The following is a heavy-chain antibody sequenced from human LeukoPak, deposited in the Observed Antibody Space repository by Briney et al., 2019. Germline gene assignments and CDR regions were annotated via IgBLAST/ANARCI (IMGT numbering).Heavy chain of an antibody. CDR1: GFTFSSYG. Sequence: PGGSLRLSCAASGFTFSSYGMHWVRQAPGKGLVWVEVISYDGSNKYYADSVKGRFTISRDNSKNTLYLQMNSLRAEDTAVYYCAKEVSPSSRYSSGWAFDYWGQGTLVTVSS. D-gene: IGHD6-19*01. CDR3: AKEVSPSSRYSSGWAFDY. CDR2: ISYDGSNK. J-gene: IGHJ4*02. V-gene: IGHV3-30*18.